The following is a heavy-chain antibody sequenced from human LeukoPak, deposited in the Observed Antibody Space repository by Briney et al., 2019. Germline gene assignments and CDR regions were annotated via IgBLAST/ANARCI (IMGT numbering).Heavy chain of an antibody. Sequence: QTGGSLRLSCAASGFTFSNYAMSWVRQAPGKGLEWVSTISYTGGSAYNADSVTGRFTISRDNSKNMLYLQMNSLRAEDTAVYYCASKLRGSYYFDFWGQGTLVTVSS. CDR1: GFTFSNYA. CDR3: ASKLRGSYYFDF. V-gene: IGHV3-23*01. CDR2: ISYTGGSA. D-gene: IGHD3-10*01. J-gene: IGHJ4*02.